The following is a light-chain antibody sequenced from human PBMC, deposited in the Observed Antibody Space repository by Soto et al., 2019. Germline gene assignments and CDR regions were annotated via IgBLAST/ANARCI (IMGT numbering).Light chain of an antibody. V-gene: IGLV2-14*03. CDR3: SAYTTSTALYV. CDR2: DVG. J-gene: IGLJ1*01. Sequence: QSALTQPASLSWAPGQSITISCTESSSDVGEYKYVSWYQQHPGTAPRLIIYDVGNRPSGVSNRFSGSKSGSTASLTISGLQAEDEDDYYCSAYTTSTALYVFGAGTKVTVL. CDR1: SSDVGEYKY.